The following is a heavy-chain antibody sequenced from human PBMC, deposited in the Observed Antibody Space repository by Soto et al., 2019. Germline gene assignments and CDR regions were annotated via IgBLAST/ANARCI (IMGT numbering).Heavy chain of an antibody. CDR2: VSGSGGSE. CDR3: AKGTVVGADYSYGMDV. CDR1: GFTFSHYA. J-gene: IGHJ6*02. Sequence: EVQLLESGGDLVQPGGSRALSCAAAGFTFSHYAMNWVRQAPGKGLEWVSAVSGSGGSEYYADSVRGRFTISRDNSKNTLYLQLNSLRAEDTATYYCAKGTVVGADYSYGMDVWGQGTTVTVSS. V-gene: IGHV3-23*01. D-gene: IGHD3-22*01.